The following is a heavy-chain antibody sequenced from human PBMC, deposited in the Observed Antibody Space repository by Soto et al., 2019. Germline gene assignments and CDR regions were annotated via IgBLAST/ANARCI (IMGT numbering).Heavy chain of an antibody. CDR1: GDSVSSYNYY. CDR3: ARVWGGAFDI. V-gene: IGHV4-61*01. D-gene: IGHD3-10*01. Sequence: SETLSLTCSVSGDSVSSYNYYWSWIRQSPGKGLEWIGYIYSSGSTNYNPSLKSRVTISVDTSKNQFSLKLSSVTAADTAVYYCARVWGGAFDIWGQGTMVTVSS. CDR2: IYSSGST. J-gene: IGHJ3*02.